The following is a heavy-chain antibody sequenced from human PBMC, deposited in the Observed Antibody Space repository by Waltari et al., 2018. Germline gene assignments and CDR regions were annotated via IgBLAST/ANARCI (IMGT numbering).Heavy chain of an antibody. J-gene: IGHJ4*02. D-gene: IGHD2-15*01. CDR1: GDSMSGNYW. CDR3: ARDRGRGLYLDS. V-gene: IGHV4-4*02. CDR2: VHRSGRT. Sequence: QVQLQESGPGLVNPSGTLSLPCGVSGDSMSGNYWWSWVRQPPGKGLEWIGQVHRSGRTNYNPPLESRVTVSIDTFNSQFSLEVTSATAADTALYFCARDRGRGLYLDSWGRGILVTVSP.